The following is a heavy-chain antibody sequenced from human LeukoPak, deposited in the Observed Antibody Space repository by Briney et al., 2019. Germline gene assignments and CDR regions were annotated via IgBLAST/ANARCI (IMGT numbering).Heavy chain of an antibody. D-gene: IGHD3-22*01. J-gene: IGHJ6*03. V-gene: IGHV1-46*01. Sequence: GASVKVSCKASGYTFTSYDINWVRQAPGQGLEWMGIINPSGGSTSYAQKFQGRVTMTRDMSTSTVYMELSSLRSEDTAVYYCAREPGYDSSGYSTYYYYYMDVWGKGTTVTVSS. CDR3: AREPGYDSSGYSTYYYYYMDV. CDR1: GYTFTSYD. CDR2: INPSGGST.